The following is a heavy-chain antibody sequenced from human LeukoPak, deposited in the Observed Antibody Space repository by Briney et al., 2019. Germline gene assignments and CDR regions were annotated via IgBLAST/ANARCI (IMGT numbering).Heavy chain of an antibody. Sequence: SGTLSLTCAVYGGSFSGYYWSWIRQPPGKGLEWIGEINHSGSTNYNPSLKSRVTISVDTSKNQFSLKLSSVTAADTAVYYCARGTEAFDIWGQGTMVTVSS. CDR3: ARGTEAFDI. CDR1: GGSFSGYY. J-gene: IGHJ3*02. CDR2: INHSGST. V-gene: IGHV4-34*01.